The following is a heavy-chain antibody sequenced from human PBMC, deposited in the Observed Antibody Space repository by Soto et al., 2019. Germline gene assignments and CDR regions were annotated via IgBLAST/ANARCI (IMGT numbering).Heavy chain of an antibody. CDR2: IWYDGSNK. D-gene: IGHD2-15*01. V-gene: IGHV3-33*01. J-gene: IGHJ4*02. CDR1: GFTFSSYG. Sequence: QVQLVESGGGVVQPGRSLRLSCAASGFTFSSYGMHWVRQAPGKGLEWVAVIWYDGSNKYYADSVKGRFTISRDNSKTTLDLQMNSLRAEDTAVYYCARDDCSGGRCYPDYWGQGTLVTVSS. CDR3: ARDDCSGGRCYPDY.